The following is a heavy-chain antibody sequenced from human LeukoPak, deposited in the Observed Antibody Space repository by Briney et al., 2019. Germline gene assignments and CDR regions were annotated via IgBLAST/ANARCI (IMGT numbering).Heavy chain of an antibody. J-gene: IGHJ4*02. V-gene: IGHV4-38-2*02. D-gene: IGHD2-2*02. CDR1: GYFISDGYY. CDR2: LYHSGST. CDR3: ATDPTGYCSTASCYTAY. Sequence: SETLSLTCTVSGYFISDGYYWGWIRQPPGKGLEWIGSLYHSGSTYYNPSFRSRVTISLGTSKNQFSLKLSSVTAADTAVYYCATDPTGYCSTASCYTAYWGQGTLVTVSS.